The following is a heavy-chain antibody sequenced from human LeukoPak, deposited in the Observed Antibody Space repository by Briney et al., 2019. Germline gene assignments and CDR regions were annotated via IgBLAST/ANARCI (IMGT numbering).Heavy chain of an antibody. Sequence: GASVKVSCKASGYTFTNYYMHWVRQAPGQGLEWMGVINPSGDSTRYEQKFQDGVTMTRETSTRTVYMELSSLRSEDTAVYYCARGYSSSYRIDYWGQGTLVTVSS. V-gene: IGHV1-46*01. CDR1: GYTFTNYY. D-gene: IGHD6-19*01. CDR2: INPSGDST. CDR3: ARGYSSSYRIDY. J-gene: IGHJ4*02.